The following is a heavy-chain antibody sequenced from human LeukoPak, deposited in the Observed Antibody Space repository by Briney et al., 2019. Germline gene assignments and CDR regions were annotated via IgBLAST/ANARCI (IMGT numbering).Heavy chain of an antibody. D-gene: IGHD3-22*01. CDR2: MNPNSGNT. CDR1: GYTFTSYD. Sequence: ASVKVSCKASGYTFTSYDINWERQATGQGLEWMGWMNPNSGNTGYAQKFQGRVTMTRNTSISTAYMELSSLRSEDTAVYYCARGHPHYYDSSGYANWGQGTLVTVSS. CDR3: ARGHPHYYDSSGYAN. J-gene: IGHJ4*02. V-gene: IGHV1-8*01.